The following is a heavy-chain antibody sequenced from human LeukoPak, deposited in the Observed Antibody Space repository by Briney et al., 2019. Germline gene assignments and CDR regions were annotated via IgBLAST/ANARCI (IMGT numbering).Heavy chain of an antibody. CDR2: ISGSGGST. CDR1: GFTFTSYA. D-gene: IGHD3-10*01. J-gene: IGHJ4*02. V-gene: IGHV3-23*01. Sequence: GGSLRLSCAASGFTFTSYAISWVRQAPGKGLEWVSGISGSGGSTYYADSVKGRFTISRDNSKNTVYLQMNGLRAGDTALYYCAKGAGPYYFDYWGQGTLVTVSS. CDR3: AKGAGPYYFDY.